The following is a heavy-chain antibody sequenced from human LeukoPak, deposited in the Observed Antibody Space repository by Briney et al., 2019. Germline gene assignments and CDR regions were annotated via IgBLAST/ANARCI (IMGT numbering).Heavy chain of an antibody. CDR1: GFTFSSYA. Sequence: GGSLRLSCAASGFTFSSYAMSWVRQAPGKGLEWVSAISGSGGSTYYADSVKGRFAISRDNSKNTLYLQMNSLRAEDTAVYYCANRPRDSSYDYWGQGTLVTVSS. CDR2: ISGSGGST. D-gene: IGHD6-6*01. CDR3: ANRPRDSSYDY. V-gene: IGHV3-23*01. J-gene: IGHJ4*02.